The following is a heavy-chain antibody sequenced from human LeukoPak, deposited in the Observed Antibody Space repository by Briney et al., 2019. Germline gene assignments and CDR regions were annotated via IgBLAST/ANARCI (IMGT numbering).Heavy chain of an antibody. V-gene: IGHV1-18*01. J-gene: IGHJ4*02. D-gene: IGHD3-9*01. CDR2: ISAYNGNT. CDR1: GYTFTSYG. CDR3: ARSYDILTGYYVLRH. Sequence: RASVKVSCKASGYTFTSYGISWVRQAPGQGLEWMGWISAYNGNTNYAQKLQGRVTMTTDTSTSTAYMELRSLRSDDTAVYYCARSYDILTGYYVLRHWGQGTLVTVSS.